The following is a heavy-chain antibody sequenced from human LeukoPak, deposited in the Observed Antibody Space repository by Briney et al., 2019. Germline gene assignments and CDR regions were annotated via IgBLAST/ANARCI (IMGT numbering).Heavy chain of an antibody. V-gene: IGHV1-18*01. CDR3: ARAVYYDSSGYCFFDY. J-gene: IGHJ4*02. D-gene: IGHD3-22*01. Sequence: ASAKVSCKASGYTFTSYGISWVRQAPGQGLEWMGWISAYNGNTNYAQKLQGRVTMTTDTSTSTAYMELRSLRSDDTAVYYCARAVYYDSSGYCFFDYWGQGTLVTVSS. CDR2: ISAYNGNT. CDR1: GYTFTSYG.